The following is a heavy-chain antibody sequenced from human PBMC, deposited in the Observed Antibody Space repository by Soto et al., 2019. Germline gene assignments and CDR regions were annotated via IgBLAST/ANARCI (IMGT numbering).Heavy chain of an antibody. CDR2: ISSSGSTI. J-gene: IGHJ4*02. Sequence: GGSLRLSCAASGFTFSDYYMSWIRQAPGEGLEWVSYISSSGSTIYYADSVKGRFTISRDNAKNSLYLQMNSLRAEDTAVYYCAKDRLEGYRYGYCFDYWGRGTLVTVSS. CDR1: GFTFSDYY. V-gene: IGHV3-11*01. D-gene: IGHD5-18*01. CDR3: AKDRLEGYRYGYCFDY.